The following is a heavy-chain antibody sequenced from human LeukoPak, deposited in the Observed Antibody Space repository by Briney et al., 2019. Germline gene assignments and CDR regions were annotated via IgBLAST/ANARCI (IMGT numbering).Heavy chain of an antibody. J-gene: IGHJ4*02. CDR2: IFHTGHT. Sequence: PSQTLSLTCAVFGGSISSGDYPWSWIRQPPGKGLEWIGYIFHTGHTSYNPSLKSRVTISVDMSKNQLSLKLSSVTAADTAVYYCARGFYGSGGQFDYWGQGTLVTVSS. D-gene: IGHD3-10*01. CDR1: GGSISSGDYP. CDR3: ARGFYGSGGQFDY. V-gene: IGHV4-30-2*01.